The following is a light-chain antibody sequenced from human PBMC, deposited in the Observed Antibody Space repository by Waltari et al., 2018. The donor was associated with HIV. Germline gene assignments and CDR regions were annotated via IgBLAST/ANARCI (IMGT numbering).Light chain of an antibody. J-gene: IGLJ1*01. Sequence: QSALTQPPSVSGSPGQSVTFSCTGTSSDVGRYNSVSWYQQHPGKAPKLMIYDVTQRPSAVPALFSGSKSGNTASLTISGLRADDEADYYCCSYGGTYNVFGVGTKVTVL. CDR1: SSDVGRYNS. CDR3: CSYGGTYNV. CDR2: DVT. V-gene: IGLV2-11*01.